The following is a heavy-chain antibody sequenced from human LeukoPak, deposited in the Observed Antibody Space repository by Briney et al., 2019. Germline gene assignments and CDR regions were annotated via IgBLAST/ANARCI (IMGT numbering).Heavy chain of an antibody. J-gene: IGHJ4*02. Sequence: ASVKVSCKASGYTFTTHDLTWVRQATGQGLEWMGWMNPGSGDTAYAQKFQGRVTMTRDTSMSTAYMELNSLGSEDTAVYYCARSPLGSSGVFDYWGQGTLVTVSS. CDR1: GYTFTTHD. V-gene: IGHV1-8*01. CDR3: ARSPLGSSGVFDY. D-gene: IGHD6-6*01. CDR2: MNPGSGDT.